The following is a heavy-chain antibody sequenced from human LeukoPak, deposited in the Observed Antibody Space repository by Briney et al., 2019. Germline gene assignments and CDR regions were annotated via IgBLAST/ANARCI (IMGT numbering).Heavy chain of an antibody. Sequence: ASVKVSCKASGYTFSSYGISWVRQAPGQRLEWMGWISAYNGNTNYAQKFQGRVTITADESTSTAYMELSSLRSEDTAVYYCARGRGLDYYGSGSYYNWFDPWGQGTLVTVSS. CDR1: GYTFSSYG. J-gene: IGHJ5*02. CDR2: ISAYNGNT. CDR3: ARGRGLDYYGSGSYYNWFDP. D-gene: IGHD3-10*01. V-gene: IGHV1-18*01.